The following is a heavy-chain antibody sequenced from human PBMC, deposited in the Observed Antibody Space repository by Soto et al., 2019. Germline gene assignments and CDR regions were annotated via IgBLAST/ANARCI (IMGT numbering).Heavy chain of an antibody. CDR2: INGGNGDT. V-gene: IGHV1-3*01. CDR1: GYTFSRFD. J-gene: IGHJ4*02. CDR3: ARDPDILTTPYFDY. D-gene: IGHD5-12*01. Sequence: QVQLVQSGAEVKKPGASVKISCKASGYTFSRFDMHWVRQAPGQRLEWMGWINGGNGDTKYSQRFQGRVTITRDTSATTVYMELSGLRSEDTAVYYCARDPDILTTPYFDYWGQGTLVTVSS.